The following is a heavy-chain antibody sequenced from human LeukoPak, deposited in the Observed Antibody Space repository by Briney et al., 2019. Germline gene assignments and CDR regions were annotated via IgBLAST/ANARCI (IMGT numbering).Heavy chain of an antibody. J-gene: IGHJ3*02. V-gene: IGHV4-39*01. CDR1: GGSISSSSYY. D-gene: IGHD4-17*01. Sequence: PSETLSLTCTVSGGSISSSSYYWGWIRQPPGKGLEWIGSIYYSGSTYYNPSLKSRVTISVDTSKNQFSLKLSSVTAADTAVYYCARQYGDYSDASDIWGQGTMVTVSS. CDR3: ARQYGDYSDASDI. CDR2: IYYSGST.